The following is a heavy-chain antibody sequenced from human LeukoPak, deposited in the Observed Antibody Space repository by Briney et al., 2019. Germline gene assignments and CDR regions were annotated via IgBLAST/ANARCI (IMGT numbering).Heavy chain of an antibody. V-gene: IGHV4-59*08. D-gene: IGHD3-10*01. CDR3: ARHTVRLGAFDI. Sequence: PSETLSHTCTVSGVSISSQFWSWIRQPPGKGLEWTGYIYYSGSTNYNPSLKSQVTISVDTSKNQFSLKLSSVTAADTAVYYCARHTVRLGAFDIWAQETMVTVSS. J-gene: IGHJ3*02. CDR1: GVSISSQF. CDR2: IYYSGST.